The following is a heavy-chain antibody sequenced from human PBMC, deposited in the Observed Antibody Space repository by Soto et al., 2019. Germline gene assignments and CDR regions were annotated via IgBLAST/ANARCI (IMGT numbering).Heavy chain of an antibody. CDR1: GFTFSSYA. Sequence: QVQLVESGGGVVQPGRSLRLSCAASGFTFSSYAMHWVRQAPGKGLEWVAVISYDGSNKYYADSVKGRFTISRDNSKNTLYLHMNSLRAEDTAVYYCARPRGYPPIFDYWGQGTLVTVSS. CDR2: ISYDGSNK. J-gene: IGHJ4*02. V-gene: IGHV3-30-3*01. CDR3: ARPRGYPPIFDY. D-gene: IGHD5-18*01.